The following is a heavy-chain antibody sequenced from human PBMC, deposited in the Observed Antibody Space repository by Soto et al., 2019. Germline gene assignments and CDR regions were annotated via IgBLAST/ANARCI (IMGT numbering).Heavy chain of an antibody. Sequence: GESLKISCKGSGYSFTSYWIGWVRQMPGKGLEWMGIIYPGDSDTRYSPSFQGQVTISADKSISTAYLQWSSLKASDTAMYYCARVVTRGATHRVNYCYYGMDVWGQGTTVTVSS. V-gene: IGHV5-51*01. CDR3: ARVVTRGATHRVNYCYYGMDV. CDR2: IYPGDSDT. CDR1: GYSFTSYW. J-gene: IGHJ6*02. D-gene: IGHD1-26*01.